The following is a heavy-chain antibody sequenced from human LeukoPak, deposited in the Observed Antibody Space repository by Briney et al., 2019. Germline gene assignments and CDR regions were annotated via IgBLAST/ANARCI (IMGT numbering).Heavy chain of an antibody. J-gene: IGHJ4*02. D-gene: IGHD6-13*01. CDR1: GFTFSDYY. V-gene: IGHV3-11*03. CDR2: ISSFSNFR. CDR3: VRPTIAAAGNFEY. Sequence: PGGSLRLSCAASGFTFSDYYMSWIRQAPGKGLEWVSHISSFSNFRSYADSVKGRFTISRDNAKNSLYLQVNSLRAEDTAVYYCVRPTIAAAGNFEYWGQGTLVTVSS.